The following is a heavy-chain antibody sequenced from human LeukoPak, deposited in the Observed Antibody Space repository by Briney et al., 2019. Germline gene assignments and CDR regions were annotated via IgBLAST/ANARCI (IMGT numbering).Heavy chain of an antibody. CDR3: AKDDYYDTSGRY. CDR1: GYTFTRYY. V-gene: IGHV1-46*01. Sequence: ASVKVSCKASGYTFTRYYMHWVRQAPGQRLEWMGIINPSGGGTNYAQEFQGRVSMTSDTSTSTAHMELRSLRSDDTAVYYCAKDDYYDTSGRYWGQGTLVTVSS. D-gene: IGHD3-22*01. J-gene: IGHJ4*02. CDR2: INPSGGGT.